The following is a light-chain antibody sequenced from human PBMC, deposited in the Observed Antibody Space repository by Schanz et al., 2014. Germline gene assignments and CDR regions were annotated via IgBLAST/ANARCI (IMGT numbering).Light chain of an antibody. CDR3: FSRTNSVTWV. CDR2: EVS. J-gene: IGLJ3*02. CDR1: SSDVGGYNY. V-gene: IGLV2-8*01. Sequence: QSALTQPPSASGSPGQSVTISCTGTSSDVGGYNYVSWYQQHPGKAPKLMIYEVSKRPSGVPDRFSGSKSGNTASLTISGLQAEDEADYYCFSRTNSVTWVFGGGTKVTVL.